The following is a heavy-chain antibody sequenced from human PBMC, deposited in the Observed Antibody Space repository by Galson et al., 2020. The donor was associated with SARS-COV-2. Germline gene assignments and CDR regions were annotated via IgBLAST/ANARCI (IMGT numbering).Heavy chain of an antibody. CDR2: IYYTGST. Sequence: ASETLSLTCTVSGDSIRNDNYYWSWIRQPPGKGLEWIGYIYYTGSTYYNPSLKSQVTMSIDTSKNQFSLRLSSVTVADTAVYYCARGPHYDSSGYYYYYYGMGVWGQGTTVTVSS. V-gene: IGHV4-30-4*01. D-gene: IGHD3-22*01. CDR1: GDSIRNDNYY. J-gene: IGHJ6*02. CDR3: ARGPHYDSSGYYYYYYGMGV.